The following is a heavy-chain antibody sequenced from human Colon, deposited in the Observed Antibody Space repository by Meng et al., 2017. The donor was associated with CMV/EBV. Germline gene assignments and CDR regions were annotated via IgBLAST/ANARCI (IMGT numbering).Heavy chain of an antibody. V-gene: IGHV4-39*01. Sequence: SETLSLTCTVSGSSVSISRFFWGWIRQPPGTGLEWIGNIFYSGSTYYNPSLKSRVTISVDTSKDQFSLRLSSVTATDMAVYYCARQNSYYDSLTGYYRPAGLDYWGQGTLVTVSS. CDR2: IFYSGST. CDR3: ARQNSYYDSLTGYYRPAGLDY. CDR1: GSSVSISRFF. J-gene: IGHJ4*02. D-gene: IGHD3-9*01.